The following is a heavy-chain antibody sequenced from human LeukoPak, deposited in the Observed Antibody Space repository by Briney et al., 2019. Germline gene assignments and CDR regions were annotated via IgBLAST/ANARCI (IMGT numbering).Heavy chain of an antibody. CDR1: GGSISSHY. CDR3: ARGRFCSADICSGGDAFDI. Sequence: SETLSLTCSVSGGSISSHYWSWIRQPPGKGLEWIGYIYYTGNTNYNPSLKSRVTISIDTSKNQFSLKLTSVTAADTAVYYCARGRFCSADICSGGDAFDIWGQGTMVSVSS. V-gene: IGHV4-59*11. CDR2: IYYTGNT. D-gene: IGHD3-3*01. J-gene: IGHJ3*02.